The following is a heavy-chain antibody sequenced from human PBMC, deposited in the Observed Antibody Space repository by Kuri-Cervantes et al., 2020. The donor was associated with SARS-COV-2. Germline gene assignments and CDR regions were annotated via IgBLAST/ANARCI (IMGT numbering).Heavy chain of an antibody. CDR3: ASRKRELVYATRGGYFDL. CDR1: GGTLSSYA. D-gene: IGHD2-8*01. J-gene: IGHJ2*01. V-gene: IGHV1-69*13. Sequence: SVKVSCKPSGGTLSSYAISWVRQAPGQGLEWMGGIIPIFGTANYAQKFQGRVTITADESTSTAYMELSSLRSEDTAVYYCASRKRELVYATRGGYFDLWGRGTLVTVSS. CDR2: IIPIFGTA.